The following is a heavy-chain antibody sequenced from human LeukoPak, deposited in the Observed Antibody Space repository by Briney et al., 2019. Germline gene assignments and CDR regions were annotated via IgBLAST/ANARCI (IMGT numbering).Heavy chain of an antibody. D-gene: IGHD6-13*01. CDR1: GGSFSGYY. CDR2: IHHRGST. CDR3: ARGGYSSSWPRNYYYYGMDV. J-gene: IGHJ6*04. V-gene: IGHV4-34*01. Sequence: PSETLSLTCAVYGGSFSGYYWSWIRQPPGEGPEWNGEIHHRGSTNYNPSLKSRVTISVDTSKNQFSLKLSSVTAADTAVYYCARGGYSSSWPRNYYYYGMDVWGKGTTVTVSS.